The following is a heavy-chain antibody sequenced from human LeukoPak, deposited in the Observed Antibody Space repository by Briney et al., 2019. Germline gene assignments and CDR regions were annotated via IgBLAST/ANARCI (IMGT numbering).Heavy chain of an antibody. J-gene: IGHJ5*02. CDR2: ISYDGSNK. Sequence: GRSLRLSCAASGFTFSSYGMHWVRQAPGKGLEWAAVISYDGSNKYYADSVKGRFTISRDNSKNTLYLQMNSLRAEDTAVYYCAKDLAPYDSSRTPWFDPWGQGTLVTVSS. CDR1: GFTFSSYG. CDR3: AKDLAPYDSSRTPWFDP. V-gene: IGHV3-30*18. D-gene: IGHD3-22*01.